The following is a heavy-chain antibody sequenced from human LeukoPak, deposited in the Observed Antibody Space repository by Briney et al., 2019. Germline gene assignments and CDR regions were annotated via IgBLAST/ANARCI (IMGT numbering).Heavy chain of an antibody. CDR2: NYYSGSA. V-gene: IGHV4-39*01. Sequence: SETLSLTCTVSGDSISSTNYYWGWIRQPPGKGLEWIGSNYYSGSAYYNPSLKSRVTISLDASKNQFSLKLTSVTAADTAVFYCASAPRRSSIAGLDSWGQGTLVTVSS. CDR3: ASAPRRSSIAGLDS. CDR1: GDSISSTNYY. D-gene: IGHD6-13*01. J-gene: IGHJ4*02.